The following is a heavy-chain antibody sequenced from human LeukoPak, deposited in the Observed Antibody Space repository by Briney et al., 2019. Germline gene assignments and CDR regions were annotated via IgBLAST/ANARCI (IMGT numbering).Heavy chain of an antibody. CDR2: INHGGST. Sequence: PSETLSLTCAVYGGSFSGYYWSWIRQPPGKGLEWIGEINHGGSTNYNPSLKSRVTISVDTSKNQFSLKLSSVTAADTAVYYCARERYYYDSSGYFYYYYGMDVWGQGTTVTVSS. J-gene: IGHJ6*02. CDR3: ARERYYYDSSGYFYYYYGMDV. V-gene: IGHV4-34*01. D-gene: IGHD3-22*01. CDR1: GGSFSGYY.